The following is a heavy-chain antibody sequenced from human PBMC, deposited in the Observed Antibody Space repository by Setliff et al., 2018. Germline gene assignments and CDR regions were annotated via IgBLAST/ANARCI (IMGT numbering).Heavy chain of an antibody. V-gene: IGHV3-33*08. CDR1: GFTFRTFS. CDR2: IWDDGGNK. D-gene: IGHD2-15*01. Sequence: GGSLRLSCAASGFTFRTFSMHWVRQAPGKGLEWVAVIWDDGGNKYHADSVKGRFTISRDNSKNTLYLQMNSLRPEDTAVYYCARTCSGSGCYAGLESWGQGTPVTVSS. J-gene: IGHJ4*02. CDR3: ARTCSGSGCYAGLES.